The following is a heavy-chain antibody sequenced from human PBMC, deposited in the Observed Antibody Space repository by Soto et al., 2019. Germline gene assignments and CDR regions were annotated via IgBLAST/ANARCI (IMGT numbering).Heavy chain of an antibody. D-gene: IGHD6-6*01. CDR2: MNPNSGNT. J-gene: IGHJ4*02. CDR3: ARPSVAARRGAGGLGY. CDR1: GYTFTSYD. Sequence: ASVKVSCKASGYTFTSYDINWVRQATGQGLEWMGWMNPNSGNTGYAQKFQGRVTMTRNTSISTAYMELSSLRSEDTAVYYCARPSVAARRGAGGLGYWGQGTLVTVSS. V-gene: IGHV1-8*01.